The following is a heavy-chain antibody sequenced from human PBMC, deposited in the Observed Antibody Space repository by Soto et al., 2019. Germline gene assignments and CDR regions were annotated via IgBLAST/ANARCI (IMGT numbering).Heavy chain of an antibody. Sequence: EAQLVQSGGGLVQPGGSLRLSCVASEFTFSNYWMHWVRQAPGKGLVWVSRINSDGSGTSYADSVKGRFTISRDNAKNTLYLQMNSLRAEDTAVYYCARDVQLQSFDYWGQGTLFTVSS. CDR2: INSDGSGT. D-gene: IGHD1-1*01. CDR3: ARDVQLQSFDY. V-gene: IGHV3-74*01. CDR1: EFTFSNYW. J-gene: IGHJ4*02.